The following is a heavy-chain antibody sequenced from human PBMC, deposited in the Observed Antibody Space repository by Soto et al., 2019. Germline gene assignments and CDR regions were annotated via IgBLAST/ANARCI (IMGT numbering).Heavy chain of an antibody. CDR3: ARAHGGSYSGSDY. V-gene: IGHV1-69*05. CDR1: GGTFSSYA. Sequence: QVQLVQSGAEVKKPGSSVKVSCKASGGTFSSYAISWVRQAPGQGLEWMGGIIPLFGTANYAKKFQGRVSSSTDVXPSTAYMELSSLGSEDTAVYYCARAHGGSYSGSDYWGQGTLVTVSS. CDR2: IIPLFGTA. D-gene: IGHD1-26*01. J-gene: IGHJ4*02.